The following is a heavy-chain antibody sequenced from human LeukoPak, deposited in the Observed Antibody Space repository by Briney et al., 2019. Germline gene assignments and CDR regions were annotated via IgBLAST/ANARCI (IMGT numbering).Heavy chain of an antibody. Sequence: GRSLGLSCAASGFTFSDYAMHWVRQAPDKGLEWVAVISYDGSNKYYADSVKGRFTISRDNSKNTLYLQMNSLRAEDTAVYYCARDSLPRVFLPGGYFQHWGQGTLVTVSS. J-gene: IGHJ1*01. V-gene: IGHV3-30-3*01. CDR3: ARDSLPRVFLPGGYFQH. CDR2: ISYDGSNK. D-gene: IGHD3-10*01. CDR1: GFTFSDYA.